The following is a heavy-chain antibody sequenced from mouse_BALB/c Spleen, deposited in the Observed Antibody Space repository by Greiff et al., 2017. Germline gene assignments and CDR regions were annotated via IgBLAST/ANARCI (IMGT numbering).Heavy chain of an antibody. J-gene: IGHJ4*01. CDR1: GFTFSSYT. CDR3: ARGDYDGAMDY. V-gene: IGHV5-12-2*01. Sequence: EVHLVESGGGLVQPGGSLKLSCAASGFTFSSYTMSWVRQTPEKRLEWVAYISNGGGSTYYPDTVKGRFTISRDNAKNTLYLQMSSLKSEDTAMYYCARGDYDGAMDYWGQGTSVTVSS. D-gene: IGHD2-4*01. CDR2: ISNGGGST.